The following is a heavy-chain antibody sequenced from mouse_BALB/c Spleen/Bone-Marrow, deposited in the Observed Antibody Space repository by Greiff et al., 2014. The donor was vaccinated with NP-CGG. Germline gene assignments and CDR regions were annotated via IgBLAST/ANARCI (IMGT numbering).Heavy chain of an antibody. V-gene: IGHV1-7*01. J-gene: IGHJ2*01. CDR1: GYTLTYYL. CDR2: IYLCTGYN. D-gene: IGHD2-4*01. CDR3: ARDDYDDY. Sequence: QVQLQESGAELGKPGASVKLSCKASGYTLTYYLMHWGKQRPGQGLEWIGYIYLCTGYNEYNQKFKDKATLTADKSSSTAYMQLSSLTSEDSAVYYCARDDYDDYWGQGTTLTVSS.